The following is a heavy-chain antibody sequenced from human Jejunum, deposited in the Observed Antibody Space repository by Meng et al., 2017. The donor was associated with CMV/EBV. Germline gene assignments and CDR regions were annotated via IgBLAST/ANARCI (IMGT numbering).Heavy chain of an antibody. J-gene: IGHJ4*02. CDR2: IGRSGAIE. V-gene: IGHV3-48*04. D-gene: IGHD2-2*01. Sequence: TLSGYSMNWVRQAPGKGLEWIAHIGRSGAIEYGDSVQGRFTISRDNDRNLLSLQMRGLRAEDTALYYCARDANGDCRSTGCYWFDYWGQGTQVTVSS. CDR1: TLSGYS. CDR3: ARDANGDCRSTGCYWFDY.